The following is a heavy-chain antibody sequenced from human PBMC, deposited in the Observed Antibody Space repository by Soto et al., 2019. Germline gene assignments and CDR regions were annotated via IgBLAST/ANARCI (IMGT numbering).Heavy chain of an antibody. CDR1: GFTFGSYA. J-gene: IGHJ4*02. V-gene: IGHV3-23*01. CDR3: ASRAFD. CDR2: ISSTGGIT. D-gene: IGHD3-16*01. Sequence: VGSLRLSCAASGFTFGSYAMTWVRRAPGKGLEWVSAISSTGGITYYADSVKGRFTISRDNSKNTLYLQMSSLSAEDTAVYYCASRAFDWGQGTLVTVSS.